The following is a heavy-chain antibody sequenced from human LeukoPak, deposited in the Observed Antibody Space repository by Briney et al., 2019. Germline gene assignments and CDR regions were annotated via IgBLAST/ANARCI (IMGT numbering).Heavy chain of an antibody. D-gene: IGHD6-19*01. J-gene: IGHJ4*02. CDR3: ARSQWLAAPTPFDY. V-gene: IGHV4-59*08. CDR2: IYCSGST. CDR1: GGSISSYY. Sequence: PSETLSLTCTVSGGSISSYYWSWIRQPPGKGLEWIGDIYCSGSTNYNPYLKSRVTISVDTSKNQFSLKLSSVTAPDTAVYYCARSQWLAAPTPFDYWGQGTLVTVSS.